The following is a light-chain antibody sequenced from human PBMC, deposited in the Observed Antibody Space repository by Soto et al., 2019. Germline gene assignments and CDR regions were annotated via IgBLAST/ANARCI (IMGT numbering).Light chain of an antibody. CDR3: QQYTNRPPWT. CDR1: QSVSTN. J-gene: IGKJ1*01. CDR2: GAS. V-gene: IGKV3-15*01. Sequence: EILMTQSPATLSVSPGDRATLSCRASQSVSTNLAWYQQRPGQAPRLLIYGASTRATGIPDRFSGSGSGTEFTLTLRRLQSDDFAVYYCQQYTNRPPWTFGQGTKVDLK.